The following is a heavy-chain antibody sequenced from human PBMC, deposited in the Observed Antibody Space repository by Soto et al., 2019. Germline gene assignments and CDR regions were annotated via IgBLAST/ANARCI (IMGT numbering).Heavy chain of an antibody. CDR3: ARDSLNGSGSYYLSYYYYYGMGV. Sequence: ASVKVSCKASGGTFSSYAISWVRQAPGQGLEWMGGIIPIFGTANYAQKFQGRVTITADESTSTAYMELSSLRSEDTAVYYCARDSLNGSGSYYLSYYYYYGMGVWGQGTTVTVSS. J-gene: IGHJ6*02. V-gene: IGHV1-69*13. CDR1: GGTFSSYA. CDR2: IIPIFGTA. D-gene: IGHD3-10*01.